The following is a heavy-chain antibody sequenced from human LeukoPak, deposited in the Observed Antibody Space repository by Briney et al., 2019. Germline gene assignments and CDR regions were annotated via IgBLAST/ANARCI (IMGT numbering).Heavy chain of an antibody. Sequence: AASVKVSCKASGYTFTSYDINWVRQAIGQGLEWMGWMNPNSGNTGYAQKFQGRVTMTRNTSISTAYMELSSLRSEDTAVYYCARGRTDLIAAAGPVDWFDPWGQGTLVTVSS. CDR3: ARGRTDLIAAAGPVDWFDP. CDR2: MNPNSGNT. J-gene: IGHJ5*02. D-gene: IGHD6-13*01. V-gene: IGHV1-8*01. CDR1: GYTFTSYD.